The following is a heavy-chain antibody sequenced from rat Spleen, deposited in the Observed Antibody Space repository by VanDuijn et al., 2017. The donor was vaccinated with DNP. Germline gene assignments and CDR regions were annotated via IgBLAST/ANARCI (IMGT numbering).Heavy chain of an antibody. D-gene: IGHD1-5*01. CDR1: GYSITRSYR. CDR2: INSAGST. J-gene: IGHJ3*01. V-gene: IGHV3-3*01. CDR3: ARLGTQGFAY. Sequence: EVQLQESGPGLVKPSQSLSLTCSVTGYSITRSYRWNWIRKFPGNKLEWMGYINSAGSTNYNPSLKSRISITRDTSKNQFFLQVKSGTTEDTATYYCARLGTQGFAYWGQGTLVTVSS.